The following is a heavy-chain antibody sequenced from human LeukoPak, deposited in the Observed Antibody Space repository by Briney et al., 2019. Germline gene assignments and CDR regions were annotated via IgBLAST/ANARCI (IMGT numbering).Heavy chain of an antibody. Sequence: GGSLRLSCAASGFTFSSYAMHWVRQAPGKGLEWVAVISYDGSNKYYADSVKGRFTISRDNSKNTLYLQMNSLRAEDTAVYYCARETGELFYDYWGQGTLVTVSS. D-gene: IGHD3-10*01. CDR3: ARETGELFYDY. CDR2: ISYDGSNK. J-gene: IGHJ4*02. CDR1: GFTFSSYA. V-gene: IGHV3-30-3*01.